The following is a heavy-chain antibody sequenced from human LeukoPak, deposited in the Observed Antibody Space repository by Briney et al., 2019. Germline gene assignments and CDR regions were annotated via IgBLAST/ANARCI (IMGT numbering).Heavy chain of an antibody. CDR2: IWYDGSNK. D-gene: IGHD6-6*01. V-gene: IGHV3-33*06. J-gene: IGHJ5*02. CDR3: AKEYSTSTGGDWFDP. Sequence: GSLRLSCAASGFTFSSYGMHWVRQAPGKGLEWVAVIWYDGSNKYYADSVKGRFTISRDNSKNTLYLQMNSLRAEDTAVYYCAKEYSTSTGGDWFDPWGQGTLVTVSS. CDR1: GFTFSSYG.